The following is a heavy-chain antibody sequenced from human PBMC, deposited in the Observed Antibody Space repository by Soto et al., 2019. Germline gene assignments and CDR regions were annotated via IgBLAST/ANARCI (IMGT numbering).Heavy chain of an antibody. CDR1: GYTFTSYA. J-gene: IGHJ4*02. CDR2: INAGNGNT. D-gene: IGHD6-13*01. CDR3: ARDHFLAAAGTGGFDY. V-gene: IGHV1-3*05. Sequence: QVQLVQSGAEEKKPGASVKVSCKASGYTFTSYAMHWVRQAPGQRLEWMGWINAGNGNTKYSQKFQGRVTITRDTSASTAYMELSSLRSEDTAVYYCARDHFLAAAGTGGFDYWGQGTLVIVSS.